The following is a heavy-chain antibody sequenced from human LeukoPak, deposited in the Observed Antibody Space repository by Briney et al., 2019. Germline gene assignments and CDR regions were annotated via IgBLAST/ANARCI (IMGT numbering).Heavy chain of an antibody. D-gene: IGHD3-3*01. Sequence: ASVKVSCKASGYTFTGYYMHWVRQAPGQGLEWMGWINPNSGGTNYAQKFQGRVTMTRDTSISTAYMELSRLRSDDTAVYYCASRSSIWSGYQDTLYYFDSWGQGTLVTVSS. CDR3: ASRSSIWSGYQDTLYYFDS. CDR1: GYTFTGYY. CDR2: INPNSGGT. J-gene: IGHJ4*02. V-gene: IGHV1-2*02.